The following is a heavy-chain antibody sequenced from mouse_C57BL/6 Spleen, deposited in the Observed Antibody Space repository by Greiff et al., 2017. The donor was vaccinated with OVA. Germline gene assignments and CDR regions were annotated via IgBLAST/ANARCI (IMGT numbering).Heavy chain of an antibody. J-gene: IGHJ4*01. CDR1: GFTFSSYG. D-gene: IGHD1-1*01. V-gene: IGHV5-6*01. CDR2: ISSGGSYT. Sequence: EVQLVESGGDLVKPGGSLKLSCAASGFTFSSYGMSWVRQTPDKRLEWVATISSGGSYTYYPDSVKGRFTISRDNAKNTLYLQMSSLKSEDTAMYYCATITTVVATDAMDYWGQGTSVTVSS. CDR3: ATITTVVATDAMDY.